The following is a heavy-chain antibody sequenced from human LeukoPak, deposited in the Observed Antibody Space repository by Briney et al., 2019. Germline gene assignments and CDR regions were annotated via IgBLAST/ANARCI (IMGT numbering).Heavy chain of an antibody. CDR2: INWNGGST. Sequence: PGGSLRLSCAASEFTFSNYNMNWVRQAPGKGLEWVSGINWNGGSTGYADSVKGRFTISRDNAKNSLYLQMNSLRAEDTALYYCARSHVVVVTAANDYWGQGTLVTVSS. CDR1: EFTFSNYN. D-gene: IGHD2-21*02. V-gene: IGHV3-20*04. CDR3: ARSHVVVVTAANDY. J-gene: IGHJ4*02.